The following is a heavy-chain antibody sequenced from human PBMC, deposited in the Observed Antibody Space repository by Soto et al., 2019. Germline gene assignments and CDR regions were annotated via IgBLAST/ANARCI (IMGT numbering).Heavy chain of an antibody. CDR2: IYYSGST. V-gene: IGHV4-59*01. Sequence: SETLSLTCTVSGGSINSYYWSWIRQPPGKGLEWMGYIYYSGSTNYNPSLKSRVTISVEASKNQFSVKLSCVTGADAAAYYCGSEVGYTAGKGQVRGMEGAFDIWGQGTMVTVSS. CDR1: GGSINSYY. D-gene: IGHD5-12*01. CDR3: GSEVGYTAGKGQVRGMEGAFDI. J-gene: IGHJ3*02.